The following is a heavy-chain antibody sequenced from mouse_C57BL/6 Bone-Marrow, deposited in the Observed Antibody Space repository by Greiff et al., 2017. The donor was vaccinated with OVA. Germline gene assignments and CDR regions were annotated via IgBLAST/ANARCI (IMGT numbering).Heavy chain of an antibody. CDR3: ARGTLYYYAMDY. J-gene: IGHJ4*01. D-gene: IGHD3-3*01. V-gene: IGHV1-19*01. Sequence: EVHLVESGPVLVKPGASVKMSCKASGYTFTDYYMNWVKQSHGKSLEWIGVINPYNGGTSYNQKFKGKATLSVDKSSSTAYMELNSLTSEDSAVYYCARGTLYYYAMDYWGQGTSVTVSS. CDR2: INPYNGGT. CDR1: GYTFTDYY.